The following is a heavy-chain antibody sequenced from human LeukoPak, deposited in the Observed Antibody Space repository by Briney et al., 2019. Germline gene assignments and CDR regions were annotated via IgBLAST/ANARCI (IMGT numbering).Heavy chain of an antibody. CDR1: GYSFTGYY. CDR2: INPYSGDT. CDR3: ARANGGGAYYPFDH. J-gene: IGHJ4*02. V-gene: IGHV1-2*02. Sequence: ASVKVSCKASGYSFTGYYIHWVRQAPGQGLEWMGWINPYSGDTDSAQKFQGRVAVTRDTSITTAYMDLSRLTSDDTAVYYCARANGGGAYYPFDHWGQGALVTVSS. D-gene: IGHD4-17*01.